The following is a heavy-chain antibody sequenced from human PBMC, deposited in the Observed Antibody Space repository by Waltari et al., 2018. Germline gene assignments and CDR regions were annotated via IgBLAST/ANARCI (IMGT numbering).Heavy chain of an antibody. CDR2: FDPEDGET. CDR3: ATDPLHMVRGVKNEGAY. V-gene: IGHV1-24*01. CDR1: GYTLTELS. Sequence: QVQLVQSGAEVKKPGASVKVSCKVSGYTLTELSMPWVRQAPGQGLEWMGGFDPEDGETIYAQNFQGRVTMTEDTSTDTAYMELSSLRSEDTAVYYCATDPLHMVRGVKNEGAYWGQGTLVTVSS. J-gene: IGHJ4*02. D-gene: IGHD3-10*01.